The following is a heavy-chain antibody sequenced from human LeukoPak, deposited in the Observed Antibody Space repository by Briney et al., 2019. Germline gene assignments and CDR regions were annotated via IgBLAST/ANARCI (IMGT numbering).Heavy chain of an antibody. CDR2: INTNTGNP. D-gene: IGHD5-18*01. Sequence: ASVTVSCKASRYTFTSYAMNWVRQAPGQGLEWMGWINTNTGNPTYAQGFTGRFVFSLDTSVSTAYLQISSLKAEDTAVYYCARGGTAMVINWFDPWGQGTLVTVSS. V-gene: IGHV7-4-1*02. J-gene: IGHJ5*02. CDR1: RYTFTSYA. CDR3: ARGGTAMVINWFDP.